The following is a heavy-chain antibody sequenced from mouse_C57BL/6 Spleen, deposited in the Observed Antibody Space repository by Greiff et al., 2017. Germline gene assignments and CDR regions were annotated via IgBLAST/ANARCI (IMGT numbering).Heavy chain of an antibody. CDR2: IDPSDSYT. CDR1: GYTFTSYW. CDR3: ARNHYGSSAWFAY. V-gene: IGHV1-69*01. D-gene: IGHD1-1*01. J-gene: IGHJ3*01. Sequence: QVQLQQPGAELVMPGASVKLSCKASGYTFTSYWMHWVKQRPGQGLEWIGEIDPSDSYTKYNQKFKGKSTLTVDKSSSTAYMPRSSLTSEDSAVYYCARNHYGSSAWFAYWGQGTLVTVSA.